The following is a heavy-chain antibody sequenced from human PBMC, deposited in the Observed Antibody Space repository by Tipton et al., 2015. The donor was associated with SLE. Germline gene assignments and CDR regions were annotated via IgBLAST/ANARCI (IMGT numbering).Heavy chain of an antibody. V-gene: IGHV4-59*01. Sequence: LRLSCTVSGDSITGYYWSWIRQPPGKGLEWIGYIYYSGSTNYNPSLKSRVTISVNTSKNQFSLKLSSVTAADTAVYYCARANDYDDYCWFDPWGQGTLVTVSS. CDR1: GDSITGYY. CDR3: ARANDYDDYCWFDP. CDR2: IYYSGST. D-gene: IGHD4-17*01. J-gene: IGHJ5*02.